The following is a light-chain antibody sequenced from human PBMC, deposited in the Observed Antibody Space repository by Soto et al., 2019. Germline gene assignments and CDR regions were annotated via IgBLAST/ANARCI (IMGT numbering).Light chain of an antibody. CDR3: QQYGSSPLT. CDR1: QSVSSSY. Sequence: EIVLTQSPGTLSLSPGERATLSCRASQSVSSSYLAWYQQKPGQAPRLLIYGASSRATGIPDRFSGSGSGTDFALTISRLESEDVAVYYCQQYGSSPLTFGGGTKVDIK. J-gene: IGKJ4*01. V-gene: IGKV3-20*01. CDR2: GAS.